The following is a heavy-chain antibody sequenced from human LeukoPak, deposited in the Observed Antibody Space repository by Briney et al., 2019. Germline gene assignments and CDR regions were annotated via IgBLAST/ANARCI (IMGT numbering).Heavy chain of an antibody. CDR1: GYTFTSYA. CDR3: ARGIAVAGTAVNYFDY. Sequence: ASVKVSCKASGYTFTSYAMHWVRQPPGQRLEWMGWINAGNGNTKYSQKFQDRVTITRDTSASTAYMELSSLRSEDTAVYSCARGIAVAGTAVNYFDYWGQGTLVTVSS. J-gene: IGHJ4*02. CDR2: INAGNGNT. D-gene: IGHD6-13*01. V-gene: IGHV1-3*01.